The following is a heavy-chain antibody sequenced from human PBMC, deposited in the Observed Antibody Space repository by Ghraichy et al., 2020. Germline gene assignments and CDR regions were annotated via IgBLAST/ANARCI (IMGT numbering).Heavy chain of an antibody. Sequence: GGSLRLSCSASGFTFSSYAMHWVRQAPGKGLEYVSAISSNGGSTYYADSVKGRFTISRDNSKNTLYLQMSSLRAEDTAVYYCVKENSGWLPLPLNYFDYWGQGTLVTVSS. CDR1: GFTFSSYA. V-gene: IGHV3-64D*09. J-gene: IGHJ4*02. CDR3: VKENSGWLPLPLNYFDY. D-gene: IGHD6-19*01. CDR2: ISSNGGST.